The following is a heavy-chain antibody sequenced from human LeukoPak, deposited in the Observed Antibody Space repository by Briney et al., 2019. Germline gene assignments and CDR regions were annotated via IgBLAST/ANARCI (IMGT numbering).Heavy chain of an antibody. CDR3: ARDIVVVPAAIVERVGYMDV. D-gene: IGHD2-2*02. V-gene: IGHV3-66*02. CDR2: IYSGGST. J-gene: IGHJ6*03. CDR1: GFTFSSYA. Sequence: GGSLRLSCAASGFTFSSYAMSWVRQAPGKGLEWVSVIYSGGSTYYADSVKGRFTISRDNSKNTLYLQMNSLRAEDTAVYYCARDIVVVPAAIVERVGYMDVWGKGTTVTVSS.